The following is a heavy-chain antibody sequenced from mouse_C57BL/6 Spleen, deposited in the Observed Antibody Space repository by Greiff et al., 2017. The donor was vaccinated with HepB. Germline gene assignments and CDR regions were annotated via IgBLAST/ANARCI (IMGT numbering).Heavy chain of an antibody. V-gene: IGHV5-9*01. CDR1: GFTFSSYT. J-gene: IGHJ4*01. D-gene: IGHD1-1*01. CDR2: ISGGGGNT. Sequence: EVKLMESGGGLVKPGGSLKLSCAASGFTFSSYTMSWVRQTPEKRLEWVATISGGGGNTYYPDSVKGRFTISRDNATNTLYLQMSSLRSEDTALYYCARHPIYYYGSSYVDYAMDYWGQGTSVTVSS. CDR3: ARHPIYYYGSSYVDYAMDY.